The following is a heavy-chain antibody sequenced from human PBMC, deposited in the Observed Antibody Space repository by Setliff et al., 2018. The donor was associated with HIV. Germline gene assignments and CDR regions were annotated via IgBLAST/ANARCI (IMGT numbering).Heavy chain of an antibody. V-gene: IGHV4-39*02. Sequence: SETLSLTCAVSGASVNSSSYYWAWIRQPPGKGLEWIASIYHSGNTYYNPSLRSRVTTSVDTSKNRLSLKVSSITAADTALYFCARGGRGGLRFMADAFDIWGQGTVVTVSS. J-gene: IGHJ3*02. CDR2: IYHSGNT. CDR1: GASVNSSSYY. CDR3: ARGGRGGLRFMADAFDI. D-gene: IGHD3-3*01.